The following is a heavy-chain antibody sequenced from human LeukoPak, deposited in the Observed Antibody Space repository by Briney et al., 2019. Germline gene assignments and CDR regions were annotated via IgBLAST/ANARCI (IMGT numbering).Heavy chain of an antibody. V-gene: IGHV1-69*05. CDR1: GGTFSSYA. CDR3: ASSDCSTSCYYSSNYYYYYYMDV. D-gene: IGHD2-2*01. J-gene: IGHJ6*03. CDR2: IIPIFGTA. Sequence: SVKVSCKASGGTFSSYAISWVRQAPGQGLEWMGGIIPIFGTANYAQKFQGRVTITTDESTSTAYMELSSLRSEDTAVYYCASSDCSTSCYYSSNYYYYYYMDVWGKGTTVTVSS.